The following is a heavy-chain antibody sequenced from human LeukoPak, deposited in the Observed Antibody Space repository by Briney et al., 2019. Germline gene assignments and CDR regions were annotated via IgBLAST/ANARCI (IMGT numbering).Heavy chain of an antibody. CDR2: IYHSGST. CDR1: GYSISSGYY. J-gene: IGHJ4*02. Sequence: SETLSLTCTVSGYSISSGYYWGWIRQPPGKGLEWIGSIYHSGSTYYNPSLKSRVTISVDTSKNQFSLKLSSVTAADTAVYYYARDLGAGDFDYWGQGTLVTVSS. V-gene: IGHV4-38-2*02. D-gene: IGHD3-10*01. CDR3: ARDLGAGDFDY.